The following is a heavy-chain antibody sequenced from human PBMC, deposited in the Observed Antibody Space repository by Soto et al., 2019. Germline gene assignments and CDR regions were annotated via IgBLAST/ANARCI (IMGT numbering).Heavy chain of an antibody. CDR1: GYTLSNNYG. CDR2: INSYNGVT. J-gene: IGHJ4*02. CDR3: ARDSQNYGSLDY. Sequence: QVQLVQSGAEVKNPGASVKVSCRASGYTLSNNYGISWVRQAPGQGLEWMGWINSYNGVTNNARKFQDRVTLTTDASTTPAYMELRSLRSDDTAIYYCARDSQNYGSLDYWGQGTLVTVSS. D-gene: IGHD4-17*01. V-gene: IGHV1-18*01.